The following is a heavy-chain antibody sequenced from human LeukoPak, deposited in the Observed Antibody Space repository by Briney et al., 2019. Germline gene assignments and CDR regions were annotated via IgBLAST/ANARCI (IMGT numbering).Heavy chain of an antibody. CDR2: ISFTSSFV. CDR1: GFTFSDYS. D-gene: IGHD3-10*01. Sequence: GGSLRLSCAASGFTFSDYSMNWVRQAPGKGLEWVSSISFTSSFVYYADSVKGRFTISRDNAKNSLYLQMNSLRAEDTAVYYCASERLVVRGITGYFDYWGQGTLVAVSS. CDR3: ASERLVVRGITGYFDY. J-gene: IGHJ4*02. V-gene: IGHV3-21*01.